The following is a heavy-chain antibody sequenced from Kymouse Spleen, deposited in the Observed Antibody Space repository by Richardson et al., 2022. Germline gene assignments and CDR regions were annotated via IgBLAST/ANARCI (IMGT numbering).Heavy chain of an antibody. CDR2: ISYDGSNK. V-gene: IGHV3-30*18. CDR1: GFTFSSYG. Sequence: QVQLVESGGGVVQPGRSLRLSCAASGFTFSSYGMHWVRQAPGKGLEWVAVISYDGSNKYYADSVKGRFTISRDNSKNTLYLQMNSLRAEDTAVYYCAKDGAYRFDYWGQGTLVTVSS. J-gene: IGHJ4*02. D-gene: IGHD1-26*01. CDR3: AKDGAYRFDY.